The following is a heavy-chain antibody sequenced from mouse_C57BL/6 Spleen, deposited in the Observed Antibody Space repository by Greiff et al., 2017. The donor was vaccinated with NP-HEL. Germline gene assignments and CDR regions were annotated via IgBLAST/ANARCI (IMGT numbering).Heavy chain of an antibody. J-gene: IGHJ2*01. Sequence: VQLQQPGAELVRPGTSVKLSCKASGYTFTSYWMHWVKQRPGQGLEWIGVIDPSDSYTNYNQKFKGKATLTVDTSSSTAYMQLSSLTSEDSAVYYCARGVYSNYFDYWGQGTTLTVSS. CDR2: IDPSDSYT. V-gene: IGHV1-59*01. CDR3: ARGVYSNYFDY. CDR1: GYTFTSYW. D-gene: IGHD2-5*01.